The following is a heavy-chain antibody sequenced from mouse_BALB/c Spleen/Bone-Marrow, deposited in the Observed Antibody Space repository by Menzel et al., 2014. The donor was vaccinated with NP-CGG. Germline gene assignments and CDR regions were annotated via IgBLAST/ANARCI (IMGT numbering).Heavy chain of an antibody. J-gene: IGHJ4*01. CDR1: GYTFTSYW. V-gene: IGHV1-69*02. CDR3: TRYGNSHYYAVDY. D-gene: IGHD1-1*01. Sequence: QVQLQQSGAELVRPGASVKLSCRASGYTFTSYWINWVKQRPGQGLEWIGNIYPSDTYTNYNQRFKDKATLTVDKSSSTAYMQLSSPTSEDSAVYYCTRYGNSHYYAVDYWGQGTSVTVSS. CDR2: IYPSDTYT.